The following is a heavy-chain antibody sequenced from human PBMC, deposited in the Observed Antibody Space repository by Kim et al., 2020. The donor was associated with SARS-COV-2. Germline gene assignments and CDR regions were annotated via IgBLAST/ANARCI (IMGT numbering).Heavy chain of an antibody. V-gene: IGHV3-20*03. D-gene: IGHD3-10*01. J-gene: IGHJ4*02. Sequence: DSVKGRFNISRDNAKNSLYLQMNSLRAEDTALYYCAREGGGMVQGVILDYWGQGTLVTVSS. CDR3: AREGGGMVQGVILDY.